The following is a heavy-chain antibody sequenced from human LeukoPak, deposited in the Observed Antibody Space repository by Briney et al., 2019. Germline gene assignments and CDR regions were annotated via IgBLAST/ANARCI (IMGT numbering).Heavy chain of an antibody. V-gene: IGHV3-23*01. Sequence: GGSLRLSCAASGFTFNSYWMHWVRQAPGKGVEWVSAISGSGGSTYYADSVKGRFTISRDNSKNPLYLQMNSLRAEDTAVYYCANSYYDSSGYYPTNYFDYWGQGTLVTVSS. CDR3: ANSYYDSSGYYPTNYFDY. D-gene: IGHD3-22*01. CDR1: GFTFNSYW. J-gene: IGHJ4*02. CDR2: ISGSGGST.